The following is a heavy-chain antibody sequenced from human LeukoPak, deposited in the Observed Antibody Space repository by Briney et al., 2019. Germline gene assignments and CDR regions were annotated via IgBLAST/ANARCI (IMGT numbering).Heavy chain of an antibody. CDR3: AKDWAVTTNRDEDY. CDR1: GFTFSSYA. Sequence: GGSLRLSCAASGFTFSSYAMSWVRQAPGKGLEWVSAISGSGGSTYYADSVKGRFTISRDNSKNTLYLQMNSLRAEDTAVYYCAKDWAVTTNRDEDYWGQGTLVTVSS. J-gene: IGHJ4*02. V-gene: IGHV3-23*01. D-gene: IGHD4-11*01. CDR2: ISGSGGST.